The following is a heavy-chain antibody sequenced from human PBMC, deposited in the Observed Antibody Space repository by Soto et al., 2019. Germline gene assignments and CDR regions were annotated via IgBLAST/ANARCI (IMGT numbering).Heavy chain of an antibody. V-gene: IGHV3-30*18. D-gene: IGHD4-17*01. J-gene: IGHJ6*02. CDR3: AKDPLYGVNYYYYGMDV. Sequence: TGGSLRLSCAASGFTFSSYGMHWVRQAPGKGLEWVAVISYDGSNKYYADSVKGRFTISRDNSKNTLYLQMNSLRAEDTAVYYCAKDPLYGVNYYYYGMDVWGQGTTVTVSS. CDR1: GFTFSSYG. CDR2: ISYDGSNK.